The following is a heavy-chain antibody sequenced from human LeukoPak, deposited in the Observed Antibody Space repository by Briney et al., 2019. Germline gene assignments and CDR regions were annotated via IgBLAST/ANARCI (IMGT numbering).Heavy chain of an antibody. CDR2: ISNNGGYT. J-gene: IGHJ4*02. V-gene: IGHV3-23*01. CDR1: GFTFSSSA. CDR3: AKQLGYCSDGSCYFPY. Sequence: PGGSLRLSYAAPGFTFSSSAISWVRQAPGKGLEWVSAISNNGGYTYYADSVQGRFTISRDNSKSTLCLQMNSLRAEDAAVYYCAKQLGYCSDGSCYFPYWGQGTLVTVSS. D-gene: IGHD2-15*01.